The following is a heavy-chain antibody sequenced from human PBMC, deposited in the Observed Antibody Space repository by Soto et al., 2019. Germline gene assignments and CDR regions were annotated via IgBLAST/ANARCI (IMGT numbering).Heavy chain of an antibody. J-gene: IGHJ6*02. V-gene: IGHV1-18*01. Sequence: ASVKVSCKASGYTFTSYGISWVRQAPGQGLEWMGWISAYNGNTNYAQKLQGRVTMTTDTSKNQFSLQLNSVTPEDTAVYYCARDLHHLRCLEWLPYYYYGMDVWGQGTTVTVSS. D-gene: IGHD3-3*01. CDR3: ARDLHHLRCLEWLPYYYYGMDV. CDR1: GYTFTSYG. CDR2: ISAYNGNT.